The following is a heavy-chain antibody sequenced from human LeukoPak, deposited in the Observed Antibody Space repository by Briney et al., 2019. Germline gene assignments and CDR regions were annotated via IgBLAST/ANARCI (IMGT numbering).Heavy chain of an antibody. CDR1: GFTFSSYG. CDR3: AREVGTYYDFWSGYYFDY. CDR2: ISYDGSNK. V-gene: IGHV3-30*19. J-gene: IGHJ4*02. Sequence: GGSLRLSCAASGFTFSSYGMHWVRQAPGKGLEWVAVISYDGSNKYYADSVKGRFTISRDNSKNTLYLQMNSLRAEDTAVYYCAREVGTYYDFWSGYYFDYWGQGTLVTVSS. D-gene: IGHD3-3*01.